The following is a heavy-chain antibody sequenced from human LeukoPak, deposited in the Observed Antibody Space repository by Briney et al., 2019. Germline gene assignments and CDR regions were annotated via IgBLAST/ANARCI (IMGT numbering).Heavy chain of an antibody. CDR2: INHSGST. J-gene: IGHJ5*02. CDR1: GGSFSGYY. Sequence: PSETLSLTCAVYGGSFSGYYWSWIRQPPGKGLEWIGEINHSGSTNYNPSLKSRVTISVDTSKNQFSLKLSSVTAADTAVYYCARDRVWSHSYNWFDPWGQGTLVTVSS. D-gene: IGHD2-21*01. CDR3: ARDRVWSHSYNWFDP. V-gene: IGHV4-34*01.